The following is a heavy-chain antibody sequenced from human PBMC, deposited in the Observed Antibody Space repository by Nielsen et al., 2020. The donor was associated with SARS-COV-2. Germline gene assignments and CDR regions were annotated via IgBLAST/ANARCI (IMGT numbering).Heavy chain of an antibody. J-gene: IGHJ3*02. D-gene: IGHD5-12*01. V-gene: IGHV3-23*01. CDR2: ISGSGGST. CDR3: ARGGYSGYENAFDI. Sequence: GESLKISCAASGFTFSSYAMSWVRQAPGKGLEWVSAISGSGGSTYYPGSVKGRFTISRENANNSLYLQMNSLRAGDTAVYYCARGGYSGYENAFDIWGQGTMVTVSS. CDR1: GFTFSSYA.